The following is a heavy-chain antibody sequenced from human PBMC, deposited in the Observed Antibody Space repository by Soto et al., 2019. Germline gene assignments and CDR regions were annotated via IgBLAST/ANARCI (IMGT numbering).Heavy chain of an antibody. Sequence: QVQLQESGPGLVKASQTLSLTCTVSDVSITSGDYYWTWIRQSPGKGPEWLGHIHHTGTTYYKLTLESRLSMSVDTSKNQFSLRLTSVTAGDTAVYYCARAPLNRIRVLGVATETPNYFDPWGQGILVRVSS. CDR2: IHHTGTT. D-gene: IGHD5-12*01. V-gene: IGHV4-30-4*01. J-gene: IGHJ5*02. CDR3: ARAPLNRIRVLGVATETPNYFDP. CDR1: DVSITSGDYY.